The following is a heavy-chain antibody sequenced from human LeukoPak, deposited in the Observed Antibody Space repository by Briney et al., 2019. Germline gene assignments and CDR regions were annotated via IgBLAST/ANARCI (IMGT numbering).Heavy chain of an antibody. V-gene: IGHV3-43*02. J-gene: IGHJ3*02. CDR2: ISGDGGST. CDR1: GFTFSGSW. Sequence: GGSLRLSCAASGFTFSGSWMSWVRQAPGKGLEWVSLISGDGGSTYYADSVKGRFTISRDNSKNSLYLQMNSLRTEDTALYYCAKDLSSSWYEGDAFDIWGQGTMVTVSS. D-gene: IGHD6-13*01. CDR3: AKDLSSSWYEGDAFDI.